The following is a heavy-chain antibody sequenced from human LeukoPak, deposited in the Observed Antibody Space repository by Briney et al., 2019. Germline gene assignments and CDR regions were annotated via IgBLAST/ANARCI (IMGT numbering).Heavy chain of an antibody. CDR1: GYTFTGYY. CDR2: INPNSGGT. J-gene: IGHJ4*02. V-gene: IGHV1-2*06. CDR3: ARYRGYYDSTDY. Sequence: ASVKVSCKASGYTFTGYYMHWVRQAPGQGLEWMGRINPNSGGTNYAQKFQGRVTMTRDTSISTAYMELSRLRSDDTAVYYCARYRGYYDSTDYWGQGNLVTVSS. D-gene: IGHD3-22*01.